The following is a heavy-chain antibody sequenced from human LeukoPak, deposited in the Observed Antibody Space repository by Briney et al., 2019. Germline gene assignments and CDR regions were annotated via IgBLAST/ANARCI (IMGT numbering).Heavy chain of an antibody. CDR2: ISYDGSNK. Sequence: GGSLRLSCAASGFTFSSYAMHWIRQAPGKGLEWVAVISYDGSNKYYADSVKGRFTISRDNSKNTLYLRMNSLRAEDTAVYYCARRLPFDYWGQGTLVTVSS. V-gene: IGHV3-30-3*01. CDR1: GFTFSSYA. J-gene: IGHJ4*02. CDR3: ARRLPFDY. D-gene: IGHD5-12*01.